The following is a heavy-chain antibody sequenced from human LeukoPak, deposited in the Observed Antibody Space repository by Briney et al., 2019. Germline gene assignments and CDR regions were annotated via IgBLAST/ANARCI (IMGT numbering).Heavy chain of an antibody. CDR3: AKSSVAGPYYFDY. V-gene: IGHV4-39*01. D-gene: IGHD6-19*01. Sequence: SETLSLTRTVSGGSISSSSYYWGWIRQPPGKGLEWIGSIYYSGSTYYNPSLKSRVTISVDTSKNQFSLKLSSVTAADTAVYYCAKSSVAGPYYFDYWGQGTLVTVSS. CDR1: GGSISSSSYY. CDR2: IYYSGST. J-gene: IGHJ4*02.